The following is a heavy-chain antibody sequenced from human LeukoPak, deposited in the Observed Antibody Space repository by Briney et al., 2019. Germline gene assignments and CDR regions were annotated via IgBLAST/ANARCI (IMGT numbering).Heavy chain of an antibody. CDR2: ISGSGGST. J-gene: IGHJ4*02. Sequence: GGSLRLSCAASGFTFSSYGMSWVRQAPGKGLEWVSAISGSGGSTYYADSVKGRFTISRDNSKNTLYLQMNSLRAEDTAVYYCAKFSGAPPYYDILTGYYPYYFDYWGQGTLVTVSS. CDR3: AKFSGAPPYYDILTGYYPYYFDY. CDR1: GFTFSSYG. V-gene: IGHV3-23*01. D-gene: IGHD3-9*01.